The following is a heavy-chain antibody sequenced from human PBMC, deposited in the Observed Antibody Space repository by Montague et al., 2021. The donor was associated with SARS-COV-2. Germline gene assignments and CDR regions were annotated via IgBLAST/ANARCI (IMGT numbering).Heavy chain of an antibody. V-gene: IGHV2-70*20. Sequence: PALVKPTQTLTLTCTFSGFSLSTSGMCVSWVRQPPGKALEWLALIDWDXNKFYSTSLKTRLTISKDTSKNQVVLTMTNVDPVDTATYYCVRSLYDILTGYYLPFDYWGQGTLVTVSS. D-gene: IGHD3-9*01. CDR1: GFSLSTSGMC. CDR2: IDWDXNK. J-gene: IGHJ4*02. CDR3: VRSLYDILTGYYLPFDY.